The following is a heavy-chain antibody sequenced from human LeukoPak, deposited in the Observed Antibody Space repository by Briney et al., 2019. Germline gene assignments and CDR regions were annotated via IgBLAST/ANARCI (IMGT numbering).Heavy chain of an antibody. CDR1: GFTFSSYW. J-gene: IGHJ4*02. Sequence: GGSLRLSCAASGFTFSSYWMSWVRQAPGKGLEWVANIKQDGSEKYYVDSVKGRFTISRDNAKNSLYLQMNSLRAEDTAVYYCARDDRDGYNQFDYWGQGTLVTVSS. D-gene: IGHD5-24*01. CDR3: ARDDRDGYNQFDY. V-gene: IGHV3-7*01. CDR2: IKQDGSEK.